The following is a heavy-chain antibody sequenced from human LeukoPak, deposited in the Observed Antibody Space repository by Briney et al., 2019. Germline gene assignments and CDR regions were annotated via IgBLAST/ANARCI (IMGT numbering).Heavy chain of an antibody. Sequence: GRSLRLSCAASGFTFSGYGMHWVRQAPGKGLEWVAVISYDGSNKYYADSVKGRFTISRDNSKNTLFLQMNSLRAEDTAVYYCAKDKAGYSSDWGQGTLVTVSS. CDR2: ISYDGSNK. V-gene: IGHV3-30*18. CDR3: AKDKAGYSSD. J-gene: IGHJ4*02. CDR1: GFTFSGYG. D-gene: IGHD4-11*01.